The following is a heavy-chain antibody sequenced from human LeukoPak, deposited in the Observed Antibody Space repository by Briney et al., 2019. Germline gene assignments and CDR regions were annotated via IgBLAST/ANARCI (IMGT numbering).Heavy chain of an antibody. D-gene: IGHD3-3*01. CDR3: ARDRRRVNFGVVKQSYYYYYMDV. CDR2: IYYSGST. CDR1: GGSISSYY. V-gene: IGHV4-59*01. Sequence: SETLSLTCTVSGGSISSYYWSWIRQPPGKGLEWIGYIYYSGSTNCNPSLKSRVTISVDTSKNQFSLKLSSVTAADTAVYYCARDRRRVNFGVVKQSYYYYYMDVWGKGTTVTVSS. J-gene: IGHJ6*03.